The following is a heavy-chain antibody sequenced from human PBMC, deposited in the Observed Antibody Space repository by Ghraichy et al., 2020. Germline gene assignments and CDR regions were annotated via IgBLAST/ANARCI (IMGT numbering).Heavy chain of an antibody. J-gene: IGHJ4*02. CDR2: IYYSGST. CDR3: ARGSPVTALLPFDS. D-gene: IGHD2-21*02. V-gene: IGHV4-59*01. Sequence: RGIRKAPGKGPEWIGYIYYSGSTNYNPSLKSRVTISVDTSKNQFSLKLSSVTAADTAVYYCARGSPVTALLPFDSWGQATLLPFSS.